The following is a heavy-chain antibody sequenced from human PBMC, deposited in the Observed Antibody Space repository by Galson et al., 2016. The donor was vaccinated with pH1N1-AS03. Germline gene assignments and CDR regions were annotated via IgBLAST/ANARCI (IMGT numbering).Heavy chain of an antibody. Sequence: SLRLSCADSGFMFRFNWMTWVRQAPGKGLYWVANISPDGSVKHYVDSVKGRFTISRDNAKGSLYLQMNSLRAEDTAVYYCARSSNWAFDYWGRGTTVIVSS. J-gene: IGHJ4*03. CDR3: ARSSNWAFDY. CDR1: GFMFRFNW. CDR2: ISPDGSVK. V-gene: IGHV3-7*03. D-gene: IGHD1-1*01.